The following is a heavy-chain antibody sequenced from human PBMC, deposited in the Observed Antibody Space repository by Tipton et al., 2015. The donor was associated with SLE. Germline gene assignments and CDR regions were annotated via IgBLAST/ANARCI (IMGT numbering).Heavy chain of an antibody. Sequence: TLSLTCTVSGGSISSYYWSWIRQPPGKGLEWIGYIYTSGSTNYNPSLKSRVTISVDTSKNQFSLKLSSVTAADTAVYYCARLGIAAAGSYNWFDPWGQGTLVTVSS. CDR2: IYTSGST. V-gene: IGHV4-4*09. J-gene: IGHJ5*02. CDR3: ARLGIAAAGSYNWFDP. CDR1: GGSISSYY. D-gene: IGHD6-13*01.